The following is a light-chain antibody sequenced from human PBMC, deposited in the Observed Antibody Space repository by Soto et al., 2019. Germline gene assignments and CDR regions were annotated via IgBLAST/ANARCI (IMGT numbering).Light chain of an antibody. CDR1: QGIMNN. CDR2: AAS. Sequence: DIQMTQSPSSLSASAGDKVTITCRASQGIMNNLAWYQQKPGKVPTLLIYAASTLQSGVPSRFSGSGSGTDFTLTISSLQPEDVATYYCQKYYSVPFTFGPGTKVEIK. J-gene: IGKJ3*01. V-gene: IGKV1-27*01. CDR3: QKYYSVPFT.